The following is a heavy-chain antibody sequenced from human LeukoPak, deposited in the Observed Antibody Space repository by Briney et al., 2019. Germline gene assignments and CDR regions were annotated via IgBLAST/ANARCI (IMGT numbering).Heavy chain of an antibody. CDR2: INHSGST. J-gene: IGHJ6*03. CDR3: ARGTSSSWYYYYHYMDV. CDR1: GGSFSGYY. V-gene: IGHV4-34*01. Sequence: SETLSLTCAVYGGSFSGYYWSWIRQPPGKGLEWIGEINHSGSTNYNPSLKSRVTISVDTSKNQFSLKLSSVTAADTAVYYCARGTSSSWYYYYHYMDVWGKGTTVTVSS. D-gene: IGHD6-13*01.